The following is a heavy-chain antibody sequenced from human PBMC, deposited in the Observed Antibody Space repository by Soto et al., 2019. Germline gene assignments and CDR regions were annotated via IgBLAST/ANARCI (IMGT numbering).Heavy chain of an antibody. CDR3: TGITWFRGMDV. CDR2: TYYKSKLDN. D-gene: IGHD3-10*01. CDR1: GYSVSSTSAG. Sequence: QTLSLPNVISGYSVSSTSAGWNLIRQSPSRGLEWLGRTYYKSKLDNDYALSVKSRITINPDTSKNQFSLHLYSVTPEDTAVYYCTGITWFRGMDVWGQGAPVTVS. J-gene: IGHJ6*02. V-gene: IGHV6-1*01.